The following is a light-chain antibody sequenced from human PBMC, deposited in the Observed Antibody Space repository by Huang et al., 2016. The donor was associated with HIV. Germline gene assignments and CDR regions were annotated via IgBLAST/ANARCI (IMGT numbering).Light chain of an antibody. V-gene: IGKV3D-15*01. J-gene: IGKJ1*01. CDR3: QHYNNWPPWT. CDR1: QGVSNN. CDR2: GAS. Sequence: EIVMTQSPATLSVSPGERATLSCRASQGVSNNIAWYQQKPGQTPRLLIHGASTRATGIAAKFSGRGSGTDFPLTITSLQPEDSAVYYCQHYNNWPPWTFGPGTQVEI.